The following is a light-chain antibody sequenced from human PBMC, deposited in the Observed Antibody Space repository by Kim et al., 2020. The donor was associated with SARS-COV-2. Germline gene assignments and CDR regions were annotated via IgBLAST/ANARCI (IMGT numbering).Light chain of an antibody. CDR1: TNTVGDQG. CDR2: RNN. V-gene: IGLV10-54*01. CDR3: SAWDKRLGAWV. J-gene: IGLJ3*02. Sequence: TATLTCTGDTNTVGDQGATWLQQHQGHPPKLLSYRNNNRPSGISERLSASRSGTAASLTITGLQPEDEADYYCSAWDKRLGAWVFGGGTQLTVL.